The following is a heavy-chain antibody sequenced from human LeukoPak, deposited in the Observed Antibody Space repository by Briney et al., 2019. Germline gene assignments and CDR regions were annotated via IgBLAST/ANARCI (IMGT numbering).Heavy chain of an antibody. V-gene: IGHV1-2*02. CDR2: INPNSGGT. J-gene: IGHJ6*03. D-gene: IGHD3-10*01. CDR3: ARDKRYYYGSGSPGGYYYMDV. Sequence: GASVKVSCKASGYTFTGYYMHWVRQVPGQGLEWMGWINPNSGGTNYAQKFQGRVTMTRDTSISTAYMELSRLRSDDTAVYYCARDKRYYYGSGSPGGYYYMDVWGKGTTVTVSS. CDR1: GYTFTGYY.